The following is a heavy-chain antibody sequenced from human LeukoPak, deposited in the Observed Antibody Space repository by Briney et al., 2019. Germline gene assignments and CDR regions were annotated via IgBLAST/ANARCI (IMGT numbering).Heavy chain of an antibody. J-gene: IGHJ4*02. CDR1: GGSISIYY. V-gene: IGHV4-59*01. CDR3: AKSPYYGDKHFDN. CDR2: IYYSGST. D-gene: IGHD4-17*01. Sequence: SETLSLTCTVSGGSISIYYWTWIRQPPGKGLEWIGYIYYSGSTNYNPSLKSRVTISVDTSKNQFSLKLSSVTAADTAVYYCAKSPYYGDKHFDNWGQGTLVTVSS.